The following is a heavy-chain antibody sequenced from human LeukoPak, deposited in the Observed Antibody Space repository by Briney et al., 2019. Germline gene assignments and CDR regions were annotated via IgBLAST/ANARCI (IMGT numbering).Heavy chain of an antibody. CDR3: ALAKETTVTHLDAFDI. D-gene: IGHD4-17*01. CDR2: IYTSGST. J-gene: IGHJ3*02. CDR1: GGSISSYY. Sequence: SETLSLTCTVSGGSISSYYWSWIRQPAGKGLEWIGRIYTSGSTNYNPSLKSRVTISVDTSKNQFSLKLSSVTAADTAVYYCALAKETTVTHLDAFDIWGQGTMVTVSS. V-gene: IGHV4-4*07.